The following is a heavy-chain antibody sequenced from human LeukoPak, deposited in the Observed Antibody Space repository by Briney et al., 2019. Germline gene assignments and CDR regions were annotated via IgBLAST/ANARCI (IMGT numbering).Heavy chain of an antibody. Sequence: ASVKVSCNASGGTFSSYAISWVRQAPGQGLELMGGIIPIFGTANYAQKFQGRVTITADKSTSTAYTELSSLSSEDTAVYYCATRYSDILTGYYEEYYFDYWGQGTLVTVSS. D-gene: IGHD3-9*01. J-gene: IGHJ4*02. CDR1: GGTFSSYA. CDR2: IIPIFGTA. V-gene: IGHV1-69*06. CDR3: ATRYSDILTGYYEEYYFDY.